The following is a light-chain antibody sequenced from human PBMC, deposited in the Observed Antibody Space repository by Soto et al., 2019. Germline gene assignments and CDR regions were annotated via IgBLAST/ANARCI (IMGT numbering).Light chain of an antibody. CDR1: QSISSK. CDR2: GAS. CDR3: QEYNNWPPWT. Sequence: EIVMTQSPATLSVSPGEIATLSCSASQSISSKLAWYPQKPGQAPRLLIYGASIRATGIPARFSGSGSGTGFTPTNSSLQSEDLAVYYCQEYNNWPPWTFGQGTKVEIK. V-gene: IGKV3-15*01. J-gene: IGKJ1*01.